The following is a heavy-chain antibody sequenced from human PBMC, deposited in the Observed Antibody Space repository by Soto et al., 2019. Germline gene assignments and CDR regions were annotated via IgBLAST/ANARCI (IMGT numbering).Heavy chain of an antibody. Sequence: SETVSLTCTVSGGSLSSGSYYWSWIRQPPGKGLEWIGYIYYSGSTNYNPSLKSRVTISVDTSKNQFSLKLSSVTAADTAVYYCARYQAKMGELSPIDYWGQGTLVTVSS. V-gene: IGHV4-61*01. CDR1: GGSLSSGSYY. J-gene: IGHJ4*02. CDR3: ARYQAKMGELSPIDY. CDR2: IYYSGST. D-gene: IGHD3-16*02.